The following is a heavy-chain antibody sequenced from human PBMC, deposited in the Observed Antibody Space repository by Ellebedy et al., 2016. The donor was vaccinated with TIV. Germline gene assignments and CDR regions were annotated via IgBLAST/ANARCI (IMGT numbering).Heavy chain of an antibody. CDR2: INPGGGST. CDR3: ARDGQWELLKDCFDN. Sequence: AASVKVSCKTSGYTFTNYDIHWVRQAPGQGHEWMGKINPGGGSTTYAQKFQGRVTVTRDTSTTTVYMYLSSLKSDDTAVYYCARDGQWELLKDCFDNWGQGTLVTVSS. D-gene: IGHD1-26*01. V-gene: IGHV1-46*01. J-gene: IGHJ4*02. CDR1: GYTFTNYD.